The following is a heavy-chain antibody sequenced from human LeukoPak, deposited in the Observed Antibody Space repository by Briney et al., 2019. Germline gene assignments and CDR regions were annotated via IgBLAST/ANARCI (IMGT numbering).Heavy chain of an antibody. CDR3: ARCSPGDSSNFYAVLQY. J-gene: IGHJ4*02. V-gene: IGHV1-69*06. CDR1: GGTFSSYA. Sequence: ASVKVSCKASGGTFSSYAISWVRQAPGQGLEWLGEIIPVFGTTTYAQKFQAKVTMTADKSTNTAYLEISSLTSDDTAVYYCARCSPGDSSNFYAVLQYWGQGTQVTVST. D-gene: IGHD3-22*01. CDR2: IIPVFGTT.